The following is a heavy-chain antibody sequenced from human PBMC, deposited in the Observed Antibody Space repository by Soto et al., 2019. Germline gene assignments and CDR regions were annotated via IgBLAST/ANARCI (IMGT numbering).Heavy chain of an antibody. CDR1: GFTFSNFA. V-gene: IGHV3-23*01. Sequence: EVQLLESGGGLVQPGGSLRLSCAASGFTFSNFAMSWVRQAPGKGLEWVSAITNSGGSTYYADSVKGRCTISRDNSKNTLYLQMNSLRAEDTAVYYCANVGYYDFWSGYYPISWGQGTLVSVSS. CDR3: ANVGYYDFWSGYYPIS. CDR2: ITNSGGST. J-gene: IGHJ5*02. D-gene: IGHD3-3*01.